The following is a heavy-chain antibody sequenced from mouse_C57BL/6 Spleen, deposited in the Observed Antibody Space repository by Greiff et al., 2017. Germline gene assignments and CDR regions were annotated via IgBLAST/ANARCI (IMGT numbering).Heavy chain of an antibody. D-gene: IGHD4-1*01. CDR2: INPSNGGT. CDR1: GYTFTSYW. CDR3: ERSNWAGAMDY. Sequence: VKLQQPGTELVKPGASVKLSCKASGYTFTSYWMHWVKQRPGQGLEWIGNINPSNGGTNYNEKFKSKDTLTVDKSSSTAYMQLSSLTAEDSAVYYCERSNWAGAMDYWGQGTSVTVSS. J-gene: IGHJ4*01. V-gene: IGHV1-53*01.